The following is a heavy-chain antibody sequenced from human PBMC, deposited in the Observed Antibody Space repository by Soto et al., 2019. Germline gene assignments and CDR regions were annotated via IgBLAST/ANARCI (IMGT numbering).Heavy chain of an antibody. D-gene: IGHD5-18*01. CDR3: ARGATPGYSYGSSFDY. CDR2: IIPIFGTA. CDR1: GGTFSSYA. J-gene: IGHJ4*02. V-gene: IGHV1-69*13. Sequence: ASVKVSCKASGGTFSSYAISWVRQAPGQGLEWMGGIIPIFGTANYAQKFQGRVTITADESTSTAYMELSSLRSEDTAVYYCARGATPGYSYGSSFDYWGQGTLVTVSS.